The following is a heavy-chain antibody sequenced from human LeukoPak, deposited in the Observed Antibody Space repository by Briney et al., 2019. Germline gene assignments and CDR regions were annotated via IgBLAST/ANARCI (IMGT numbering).Heavy chain of an antibody. D-gene: IGHD3-10*01. CDR1: GYTFTSYD. V-gene: IGHV1-8*01. J-gene: IGHJ5*02. CDR2: MNPNSGNT. Sequence: ASVKLSCKASGYTFTSYDINWVRQATGQGLEWMGCMNPNSGNTGYAQKFQGRVTMTRNTSISTAYMELSSLRSEDTAVYYCARASGSGRNWFDPWGQGTLVTVSS. CDR3: ARASGSGRNWFDP.